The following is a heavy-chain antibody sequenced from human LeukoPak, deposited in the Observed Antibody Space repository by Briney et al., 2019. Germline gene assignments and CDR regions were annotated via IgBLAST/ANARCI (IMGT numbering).Heavy chain of an antibody. J-gene: IGHJ5*02. V-gene: IGHV1-18*01. Sequence: ASVKVSCKASGYTFTSYGISWVRQAPGQGLEWMGCISSYNGNTNYAQKIQGRVTMTTDTSTSTAYMELRSLRSDDTAVYYCAREDGSGGNWFDPWGQGTLVTVSS. D-gene: IGHD3-10*01. CDR3: AREDGSGGNWFDP. CDR2: ISSYNGNT. CDR1: GYTFTSYG.